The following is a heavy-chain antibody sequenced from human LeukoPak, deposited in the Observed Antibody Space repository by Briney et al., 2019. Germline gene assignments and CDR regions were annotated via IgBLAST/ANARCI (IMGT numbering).Heavy chain of an antibody. D-gene: IGHD6-13*01. CDR3: VRDQGAAGDY. CDR2: IDQDGSEN. V-gene: IGHV3-7*01. CDR1: GFTFSKYW. Sequence: GGSLRLSCAASGFTFSKYWMTWVRQAPGKGLEWVANIDQDGSENFYVDSVKGRFTISRDNAKNSLYLQMNSLRLDDTALYYCVRDQGAAGDYWGQGTLVTVS. J-gene: IGHJ4*02.